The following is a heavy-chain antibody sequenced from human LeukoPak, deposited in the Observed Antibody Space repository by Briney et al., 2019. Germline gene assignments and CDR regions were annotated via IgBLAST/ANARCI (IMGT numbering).Heavy chain of an antibody. D-gene: IGHD6-13*01. CDR2: INPSGGSA. Sequence: ASVKVSCKASGYTFTSYYMHWVRQAPGQGLEWMGIINPSGGSASYAQKFQGRVTMTRDTSTSTVYMELSSLRSEDTAVYYCASQLSYSSSWYSFDYWGQGTLVTVSS. CDR3: ASQLSYSSSWYSFDY. J-gene: IGHJ4*02. V-gene: IGHV1-46*01. CDR1: GYTFTSYY.